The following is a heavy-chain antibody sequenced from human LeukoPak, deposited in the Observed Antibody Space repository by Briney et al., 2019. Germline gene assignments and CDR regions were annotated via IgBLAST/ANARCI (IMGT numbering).Heavy chain of an antibody. V-gene: IGHV4-30-2*01. CDR2: IYHSGST. CDR1: GGSISSGGYY. D-gene: IGHD1-26*01. J-gene: IGHJ4*02. Sequence: SETLSLTCTVSGGSISSGGYYWSWIRQPPGKGLEWIGYIYHSGSTYYNPSLKSRVTISVDRSKNQFSLKLSSVTAADTAVYYCARDVGATYEFDYWGQGTLVTVSS. CDR3: ARDVGATYEFDY.